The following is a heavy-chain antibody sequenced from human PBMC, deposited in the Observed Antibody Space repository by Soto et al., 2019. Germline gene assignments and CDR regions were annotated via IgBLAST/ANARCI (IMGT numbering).Heavy chain of an antibody. CDR1: GFTFSGYW. CDR3: ARGRVNSGYYYFDY. V-gene: IGHV3-74*01. J-gene: IGHJ4*02. CDR2: IRGDGSDT. Sequence: GGSLRLSCAASGFTFSGYWMHWVRQAPGKGLVWVSRIRGDGSDTTYADSVKGRFTISRDNAKDTLYLQMNSLRAEDTAVYYCARGRVNSGYYYFDYWGQGTLVTVSS. D-gene: IGHD5-12*01.